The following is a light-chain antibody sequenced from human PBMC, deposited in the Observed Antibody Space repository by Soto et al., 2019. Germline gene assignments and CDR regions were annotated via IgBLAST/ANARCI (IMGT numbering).Light chain of an antibody. CDR2: DAS. J-gene: IGKJ4*01. Sequence: EIVLTQSPATLSLSPGERATLSCRASQSVSSYLAWYQQKPGQAPRLLIYDASNRATGIPARFSGSGSGTVFTLTISSLEPEDFAVYYCQQRSNLPPVFGGGTKVEIK. CDR3: QQRSNLPPV. CDR1: QSVSSY. V-gene: IGKV3-11*01.